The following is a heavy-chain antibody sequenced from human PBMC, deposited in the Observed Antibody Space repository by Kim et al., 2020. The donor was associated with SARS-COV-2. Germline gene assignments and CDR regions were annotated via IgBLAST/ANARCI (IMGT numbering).Heavy chain of an antibody. D-gene: IGHD3-22*01. V-gene: IGHV5-10-1*01. CDR3: ARGGLTMIATGGNWFDP. Sequence: GESLKISCKGSGYSFTSYWISWVRQMPGKGLEWMGRIDPSDSYTNYSPSFQGHVTISADKSISTAYLQWSSLKASDTAMYYCARGGLTMIATGGNWFDPWGQGTLVTVSS. CDR2: IDPSDSYT. J-gene: IGHJ5*02. CDR1: GYSFTSYW.